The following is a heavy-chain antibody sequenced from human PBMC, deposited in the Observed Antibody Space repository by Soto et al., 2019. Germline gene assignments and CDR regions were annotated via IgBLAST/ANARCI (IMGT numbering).Heavy chain of an antibody. CDR2: ISPGGDII. CDR1: GFTFSGYY. J-gene: IGHJ4*02. CDR3: TRDPRILDY. V-gene: IGHV3-11*01. Sequence: GGSLRLSCAASGFTFSGYYMTWIRQAPGKGLDLLSYISPGGDIISYADSVKGRFTVSRDNGKKPLHLQMNGLRDEDTAMYYCTRDPRILDYWGQGTLVTVSS.